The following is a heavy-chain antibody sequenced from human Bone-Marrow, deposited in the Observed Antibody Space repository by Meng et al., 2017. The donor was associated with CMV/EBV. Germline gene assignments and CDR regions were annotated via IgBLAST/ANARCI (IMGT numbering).Heavy chain of an antibody. CDR1: GGTFSSYT. Sequence: ASVKVSCKASGGTFSSYTINWVRQATGQGLEWMGWMNPNSGNTGYAQKFQGRVTMTRNTSISTAYMELSSLRSEDTAVYYCARAKLRFLEWLLMSRYGMDVWGQGTTVTVSS. D-gene: IGHD3-3*01. V-gene: IGHV1-8*02. CDR2: MNPNSGNT. J-gene: IGHJ6*02. CDR3: ARAKLRFLEWLLMSRYGMDV.